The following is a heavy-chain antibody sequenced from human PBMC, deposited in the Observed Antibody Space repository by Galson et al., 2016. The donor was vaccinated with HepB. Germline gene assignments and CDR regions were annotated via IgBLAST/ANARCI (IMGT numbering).Heavy chain of an antibody. D-gene: IGHD4-17*01. CDR2: ISWNSGSI. CDR1: RFIFDDNA. Sequence: SLRLSCAVSRFIFDDNAMHWVRQAPGKGLEWVSGISWNSGSIGYADSVKGRFAISKDNTRNCLYLHMSSLRPEDTALYYCTKDYGDYVYSGMDVWGQGTTVTVSS. J-gene: IGHJ6*02. CDR3: TKDYGDYVYSGMDV. V-gene: IGHV3-9*01.